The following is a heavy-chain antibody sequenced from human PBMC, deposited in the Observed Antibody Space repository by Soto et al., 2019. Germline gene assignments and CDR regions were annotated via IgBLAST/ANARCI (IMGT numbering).Heavy chain of an antibody. D-gene: IGHD3-22*01. CDR2: ISADGEST. CDR3: ASDWGDDSAFYDAFQV. J-gene: IGHJ3*01. CDR1: GFSFSKFA. V-gene: IGHV3-23*01. Sequence: EVQLLESGGGVVQPGGALRLSCAASGFSFSKFAVSWVRQAPGKGLEWVSAISADGESTFYVDSVKGRFTISRDNSKNALFLQMNDLRVEDTAVYYCASDWGDDSAFYDAFQVWGQGTMVSVSS.